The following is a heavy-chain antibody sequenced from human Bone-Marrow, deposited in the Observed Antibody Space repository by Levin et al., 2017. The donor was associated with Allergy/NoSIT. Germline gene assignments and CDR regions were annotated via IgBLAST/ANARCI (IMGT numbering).Heavy chain of an antibody. CDR2: IIPFLYIT. V-gene: IGHV1-69*02. J-gene: IGHJ3*02. CDR1: GGTFSTST. D-gene: IGHD3-22*01. CDR3: ARGAANYYESNGYDDAFDI. Sequence: AASVKVSCTSSGGTFSTSTFSWVRQAPGQGLEWMGRIIPFLYITNYAQNFQGRVAITADESTSTAYMELSSVRSDDTAVYFCARGAANYYESNGYDDAFDIWGQGTLVTVSS.